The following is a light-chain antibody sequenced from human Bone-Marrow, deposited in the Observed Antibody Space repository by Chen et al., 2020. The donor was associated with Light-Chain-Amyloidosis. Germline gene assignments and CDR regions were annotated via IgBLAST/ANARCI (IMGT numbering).Light chain of an antibody. Sequence: QSVLTQPTSATGSPGQRVTIACSGSSSNSGTNLVNWYQQLPGMAPKLLIYSNNQRPSGVPDRFSGSKSGTSASLAISGLQSEDVADYYCAAWDDSLSVPVFGGCTKLTVL. V-gene: IGLV1-44*01. J-gene: IGLJ3*02. CDR2: SNN. CDR1: SSNSGTNL. CDR3: AAWDDSLSVPV.